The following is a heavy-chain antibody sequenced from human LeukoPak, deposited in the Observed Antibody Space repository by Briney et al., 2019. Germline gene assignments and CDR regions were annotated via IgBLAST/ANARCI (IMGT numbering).Heavy chain of an antibody. CDR3: ARRYCSSTSCYFHFDY. CDR1: GGSISSYY. D-gene: IGHD2-2*01. J-gene: IGHJ4*02. Sequence: ASETLSLTXTVSGGSISSYYWSWIRQPPGKGVEWIGYIYYSGSTNYNPSLKSRVTISVDTSKNQFSLKLSSVTAADTVVYYCARRYCSSTSCYFHFDYWGRGTLVTVSS. V-gene: IGHV4-59*01. CDR2: IYYSGST.